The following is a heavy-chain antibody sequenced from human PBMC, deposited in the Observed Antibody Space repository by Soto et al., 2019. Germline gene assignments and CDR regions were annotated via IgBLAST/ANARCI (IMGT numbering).Heavy chain of an antibody. CDR2: TSYTGNT. Sequence: SQTLSLTCIVSGGTITSYHWSRIRQFPGKGLERIAYTSYTGNTNYNPSLKSRVTISMDTSQNQFSLKLTSTTAAHTAVYYCAGDLACCFNHFFGPRGQGTLVTVSS. D-gene: IGHD2-15*01. V-gene: IGHV4-59*03. J-gene: IGHJ5*02. CDR3: AGDLACCFNHFFGP. CDR1: GGTITSYH.